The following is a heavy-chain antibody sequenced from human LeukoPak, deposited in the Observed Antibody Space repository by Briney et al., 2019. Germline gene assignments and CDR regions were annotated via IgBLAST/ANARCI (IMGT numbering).Heavy chain of an antibody. CDR3: ARGASAIVGFDWFDP. CDR1: GGTFSSYA. J-gene: IGHJ5*02. Sequence: GASVKVSCKASGGTFSSYAISWVRQAPGQGLEWMGGIIPIFGTANYAQKFQGRVTITADESTSTAYMELSSLRSEDTAVYYCARGASAIVGFDWFDPWGQGTLVTVSS. CDR2: IIPIFGTA. V-gene: IGHV1-69*13. D-gene: IGHD2-2*01.